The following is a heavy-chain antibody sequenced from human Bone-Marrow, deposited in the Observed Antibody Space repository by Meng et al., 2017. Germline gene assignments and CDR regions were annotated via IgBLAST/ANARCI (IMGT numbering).Heavy chain of an antibody. J-gene: IGHJ4*02. CDR2: IYYSGST. CDR1: GGSISSGGYY. CDR3: ARVGYSGSRVTSYYFDY. V-gene: IGHV4-31*01. Sequence: VPPQEAGPGLVKPSQTLSLNCTVSGGSISSGGYYWSWIRQHPGKGLEWIGYIYYSGSTYYNPSLKSLVTISVDTSKNQFSLKLSSVTAADTAVYYCARVGYSGSRVTSYYFDYWGQGTLVTVSS. D-gene: IGHD1-26*01.